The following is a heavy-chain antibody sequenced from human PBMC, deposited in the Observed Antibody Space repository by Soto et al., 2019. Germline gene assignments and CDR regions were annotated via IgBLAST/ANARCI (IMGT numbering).Heavy chain of an antibody. CDR1: GGSISSGGYY. V-gene: IGHV4-31*03. Sequence: KRSETLSLNCTVSGGSISSGGYYWSCIRQHPGKGLEWIGYIYYSGSTYYNPSLKSRVTISVDTSKNQFSLKLSSVTAADTAVYYCAREPELNYPYFDYWGQGTLVTVSS. CDR2: IYYSGST. J-gene: IGHJ4*02. D-gene: IGHD1-7*01. CDR3: AREPELNYPYFDY.